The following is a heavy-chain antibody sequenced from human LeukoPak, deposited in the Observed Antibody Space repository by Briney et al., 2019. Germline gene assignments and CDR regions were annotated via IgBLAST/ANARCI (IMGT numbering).Heavy chain of an antibody. D-gene: IGHD1-26*01. Sequence: SETLSLTCTVSGGSISSYYWSWIRQPPGKGLEWIGYIYYSGSTNYNPSLKSRVTISVDTSKNQFSLKLSSVTAADTAVYYCAILSLGSYLFDYWGQGSLVTVSS. CDR2: IYYSGST. J-gene: IGHJ4*02. CDR1: GGSISSYY. CDR3: AILSLGSYLFDY. V-gene: IGHV4-59*01.